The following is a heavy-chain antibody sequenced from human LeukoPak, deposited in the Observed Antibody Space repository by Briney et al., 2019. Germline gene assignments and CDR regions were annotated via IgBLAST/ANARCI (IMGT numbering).Heavy chain of an antibody. D-gene: IGHD3-10*01. Sequence: GASVKVSCKASGGTFSSYATSWVRKAPGQGLEWMGGIIPIFGTANYAQKFQGRVTITADESTSTAYMELSSLRSEDTAVYYCARSIYGSGSYYFDYWGQGTLVTVSS. CDR3: ARSIYGSGSYYFDY. CDR2: IIPIFGTA. V-gene: IGHV1-69*13. CDR1: GGTFSSYA. J-gene: IGHJ4*02.